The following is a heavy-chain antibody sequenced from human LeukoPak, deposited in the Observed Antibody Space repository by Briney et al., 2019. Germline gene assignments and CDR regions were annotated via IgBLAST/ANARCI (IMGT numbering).Heavy chain of an antibody. V-gene: IGHV1-69*13. Sequence: SVKVSCKASGGTFSSYAISWVRQAPGQGLEWMGGIIPIFGTANYAQKFQGRVTITADESTSTAYMELSSLRSEDTAVYYCARERGYRSGSYYAPGDYWGQGTLVTVSS. CDR2: IIPIFGTA. D-gene: IGHD3-10*01. CDR3: ARERGYRSGSYYAPGDY. J-gene: IGHJ4*02. CDR1: GGTFSSYA.